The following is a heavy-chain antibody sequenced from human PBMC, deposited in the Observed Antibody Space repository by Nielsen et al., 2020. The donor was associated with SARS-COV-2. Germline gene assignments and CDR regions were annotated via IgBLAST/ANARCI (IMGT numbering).Heavy chain of an antibody. D-gene: IGHD6-19*01. CDR2: INHSGST. Sequence: SETLSLTCAVYGGSFSGYYWSWIRQPPGKGLEWIGEINHSGSTNYNPSLKSRVTISVDTSKNQFSLKLSSVTAADTAVYYCARAPRIAVAGTAPGGQGTLVTVSS. CDR3: ARAPRIAVAGTAP. J-gene: IGHJ5*02. CDR1: GGSFSGYY. V-gene: IGHV4-34*01.